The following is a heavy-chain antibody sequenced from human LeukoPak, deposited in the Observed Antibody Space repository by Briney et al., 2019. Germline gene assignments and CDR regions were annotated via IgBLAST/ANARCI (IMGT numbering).Heavy chain of an antibody. J-gene: IGHJ4*02. V-gene: IGHV4-59*08. CDR1: GGSISSYY. CDR2: FHYSGST. CDR3: ARAVSGRFDY. Sequence: SETLSLTCAVSGGSISSYYWSWIRQPPGKGLEWIGYFHYSGSTNYSPSLKSRVTISIDTSKNQFSLRLSSVTAADTAVYYCARAVSGRFDYWGQGTLVTVSS. D-gene: IGHD6-19*01.